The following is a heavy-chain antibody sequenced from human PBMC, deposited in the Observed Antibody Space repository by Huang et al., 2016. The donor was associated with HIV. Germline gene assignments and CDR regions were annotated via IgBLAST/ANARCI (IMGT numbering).Heavy chain of an antibody. Sequence: QVQLVESGGDLVRPGGSLRLSCEASGFTFSDPYMSWVRQAPGKGLEWVASSGGGDTPKYYADSVKGRFTISRDNAENSLFLQMNSLRVEDSAVYYCARESYDFWNGYFSEFYYYYYMDVWGIGTTVTVAS. CDR3: ARESYDFWNGYFSEFYYYYYMDV. CDR2: SGGGDTPK. V-gene: IGHV3-11*04. D-gene: IGHD3-3*01. CDR1: GFTFSDPY. J-gene: IGHJ6*03.